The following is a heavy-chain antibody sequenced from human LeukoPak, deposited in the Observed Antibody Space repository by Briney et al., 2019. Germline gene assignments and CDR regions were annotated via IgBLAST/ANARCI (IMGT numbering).Heavy chain of an antibody. CDR1: GGSISSGGYY. J-gene: IGHJ4*02. CDR3: ARVTYRFGELAHDY. CDR2: IYHSGST. Sequence: SQTLSLTCTVSGGSISSGGYYWSWIRQPPGKGLEWIGYIYHSGSTYYNPSLKSRVTISVDTSKNQFSLKLSSVTAADTAVYYCARVTYRFGELAHDYWGQGTLVTVSS. V-gene: IGHV4-30-2*01. D-gene: IGHD3-10*01.